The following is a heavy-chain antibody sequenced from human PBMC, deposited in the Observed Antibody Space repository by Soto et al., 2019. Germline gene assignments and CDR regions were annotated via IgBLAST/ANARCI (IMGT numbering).Heavy chain of an antibody. V-gene: IGHV4-59*01. CDR1: GGSISSYY. CDR3: ARDMGGTNYYYYYGMDV. Sequence: SETLSLTCTVSGGSISSYYWSWIRQPPGKGLEWIGYIYYSGSTNYNPSLKSRVTTSVDTSKNQFSLKLSSVTAADTAVYYCARDMGGTNYYYYYGMDVWGQGTTVTVSS. CDR2: IYYSGST. D-gene: IGHD1-26*01. J-gene: IGHJ6*02.